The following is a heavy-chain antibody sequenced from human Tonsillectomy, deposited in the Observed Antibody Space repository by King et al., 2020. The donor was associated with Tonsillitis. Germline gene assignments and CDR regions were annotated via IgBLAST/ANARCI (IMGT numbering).Heavy chain of an antibody. V-gene: IGHV1-2*02. CDR2: IHPNSGGT. CDR3: ARDIVVAPTASDYYYYYGMDV. J-gene: IGHJ6*02. Sequence: QLVQSGAEVKKPGASVKVSCKSSGYTFTDYYIHWVRQAPGQGLEWMGWIHPNSGGTNYARRFQGRVTMTRDTSISTAYMELRRLRSDDTAMYYCARDIVVAPTASDYYYYYGMDVWGQGTTITVSS. CDR1: GYTFTDYY. D-gene: IGHD2-2*01.